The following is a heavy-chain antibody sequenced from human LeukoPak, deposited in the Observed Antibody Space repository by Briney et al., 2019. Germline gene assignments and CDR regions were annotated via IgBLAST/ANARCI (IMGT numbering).Heavy chain of an antibody. Sequence: GASVKVSCKASGYTFTNYDISWARQAPGQGLEWMGWISVYNGNTNYAQKLQGRVTMTTDTSISTAYMELSRLRSDDTAVYYCARSHGGITIRNWFDPWGQGTLVTVSS. D-gene: IGHD3-3*01. J-gene: IGHJ5*02. CDR2: ISVYNGNT. CDR1: GYTFTNYD. CDR3: ARSHGGITIRNWFDP. V-gene: IGHV1-18*01.